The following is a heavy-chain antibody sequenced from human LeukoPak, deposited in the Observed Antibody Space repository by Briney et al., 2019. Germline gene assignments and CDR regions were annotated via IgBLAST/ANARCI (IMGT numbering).Heavy chain of an antibody. Sequence: SETLSLTCTVSGDSISSHYWSWIRQPPGKGLEWVGYIYYSGSTNYNPSLKSRLTISVDTSKNQFSLKLRSVTAADTAVYYCARYIAVAGTFYFDYWGQGTLVTVSS. D-gene: IGHD6-19*01. V-gene: IGHV4-59*11. CDR3: ARYIAVAGTFYFDY. J-gene: IGHJ4*02. CDR1: GDSISSHY. CDR2: IYYSGST.